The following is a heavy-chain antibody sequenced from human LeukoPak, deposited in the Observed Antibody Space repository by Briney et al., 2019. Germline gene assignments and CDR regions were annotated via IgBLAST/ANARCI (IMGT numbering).Heavy chain of an antibody. CDR3: ARDMYGFLDH. D-gene: IGHD2-8*02. V-gene: IGHV3-43D*03. CDR1: GFTFDDYA. J-gene: IGHJ4*02. Sequence: PGGSLRLSWAASGFTFDDYAMHWVRQPPGKGLEWVSLIHWDGGSAYYADSVKGRFSISRDNNKNTLYLQMNTLRAEDTALYYCARDMYGFLDHWGQGTLVTVSS. CDR2: IHWDGGSA.